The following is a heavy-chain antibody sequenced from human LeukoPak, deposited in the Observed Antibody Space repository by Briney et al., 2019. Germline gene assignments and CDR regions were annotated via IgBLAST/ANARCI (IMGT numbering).Heavy chain of an antibody. CDR2: IYPGDSDT. Sequence: GESLKISCKGSGYSFTSYWIGWVRQMPGKGLEWMGIIYPGDSDTRYSPSFQGQVTISADKSISTAYLQWSSLKASDTAMYYCAIGGAIRGERYYYYGMDVWGQGTTVTVSS. CDR1: GYSFTSYW. D-gene: IGHD3-10*01. V-gene: IGHV5-51*01. J-gene: IGHJ6*02. CDR3: AIGGAIRGERYYYYGMDV.